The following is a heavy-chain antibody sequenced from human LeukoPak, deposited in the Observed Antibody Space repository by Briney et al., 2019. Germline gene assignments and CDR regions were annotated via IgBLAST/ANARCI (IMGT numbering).Heavy chain of an antibody. Sequence: SETLSLACTVSGGSINSDNYYWTWIRQPAGKGLEWIGRIYTTGGPSYNPSLKSRVTMSIDTSKNQFSLKLSSVTAADTAVYYCASMATIRSGFDYWGQGTLVTVSS. CDR3: ASMATIRSGFDY. CDR1: GGSINSDNYY. V-gene: IGHV4-61*02. CDR2: IYTTGGP. J-gene: IGHJ4*02. D-gene: IGHD5-24*01.